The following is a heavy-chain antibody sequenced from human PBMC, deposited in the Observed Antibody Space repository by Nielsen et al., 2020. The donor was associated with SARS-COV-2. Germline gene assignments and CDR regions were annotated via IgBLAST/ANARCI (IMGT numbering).Heavy chain of an antibody. D-gene: IGHD6-13*01. CDR1: GYTFTSYY. CDR3: ARVGIAAAGTVGYYYYGMDV. CDR2: INPSGGST. V-gene: IGHV1-46*01. Sequence: ASVKVSCKASGYTFTSYYMHWVRQAPGQGLEWMGIINPSGGSTSYAQKFQGRVTMTRDTSTSTVYMELSSPRSEDTAVYYCARVGIAAAGTVGYYYYGMDVWGQGTTVTVSS. J-gene: IGHJ6*02.